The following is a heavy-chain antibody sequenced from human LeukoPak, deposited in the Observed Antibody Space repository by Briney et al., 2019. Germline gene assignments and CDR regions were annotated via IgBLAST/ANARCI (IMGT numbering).Heavy chain of an antibody. Sequence: ASVKVSCKASGYTFTGYYMHWVRQAPGQGLEWMGWINPNSGGTNYAQKFQGRVTMTRDTSISTAYMELSRLRSDDTAVYYCAREKGSDTGAFDIWGQGTMVTVSS. J-gene: IGHJ3*02. CDR1: GYTFTGYY. CDR2: INPNSGGT. V-gene: IGHV1-2*02. CDR3: AREKGSDTGAFDI. D-gene: IGHD2-21*01.